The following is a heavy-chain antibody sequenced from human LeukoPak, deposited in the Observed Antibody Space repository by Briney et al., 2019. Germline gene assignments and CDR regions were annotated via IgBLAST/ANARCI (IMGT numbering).Heavy chain of an antibody. J-gene: IGHJ4*02. Sequence: SVKVSCKASGGTFSSYAISWVRQAPGQGLEWMGGIIPIFGTANYAQKLQGRVTMTTDTSTSTAYMELRSLRSDDTAVYYCAIWGSGSYVGYWGQGTLVTVSS. CDR2: IIPIFGTA. V-gene: IGHV1-69*05. CDR3: AIWGSGSYVGY. CDR1: GGTFSSYA. D-gene: IGHD3-10*01.